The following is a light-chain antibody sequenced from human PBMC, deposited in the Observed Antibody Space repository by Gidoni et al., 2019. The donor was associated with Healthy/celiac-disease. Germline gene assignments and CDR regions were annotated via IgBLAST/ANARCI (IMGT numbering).Light chain of an antibody. J-gene: IGLJ2*01. CDR2: SNN. Sequence: QSVLTKPPSASGTPGQRVTISCSGSSSNIGSNTVKWYQQLPGTAPKLLNYSNNQRPSGVPDRFSGSKSGTSASLAISGLQSEDEADYYCAAWDDSLNGPVFGGGTKLTVL. CDR3: AAWDDSLNGPV. CDR1: SSNIGSNT. V-gene: IGLV1-44*01.